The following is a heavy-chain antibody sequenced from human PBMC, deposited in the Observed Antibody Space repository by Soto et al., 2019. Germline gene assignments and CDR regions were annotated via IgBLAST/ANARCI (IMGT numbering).Heavy chain of an antibody. CDR1: GGTFSSYA. J-gene: IGHJ5*02. Sequence: QVQLVQSGAEVKKPGSSVKVSCKASGGTFSSYAISWVRQAPGQGLEWMGGIIPSFGTANYAQKFQGRDTITADESTSTAYRALSSLRSEDTAVYYCERGGVGRFRDHDCSAPWCQGTLVTVSS. V-gene: IGHV1-69*01. CDR2: IIPSFGTA. CDR3: ERGGVGRFRDHDCSAP. D-gene: IGHD1-26*01.